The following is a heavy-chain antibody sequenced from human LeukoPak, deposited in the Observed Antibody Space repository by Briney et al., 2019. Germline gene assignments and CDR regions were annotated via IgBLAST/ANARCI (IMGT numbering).Heavy chain of an antibody. CDR3: AKGLLLWFGELSFKGIEDFDY. Sequence: PGRSLRLSCAASGFTFSSYGMHWVRQAPGKGLEWVAVISYDGSNKYYADSVKGRFTISRDNSKNTLYLQMNSLRAEDTAVYYCAKGLLLWFGELSFKGIEDFDYWGQGTLVTASS. J-gene: IGHJ4*02. V-gene: IGHV3-30*18. CDR1: GFTFSSYG. CDR2: ISYDGSNK. D-gene: IGHD3-10*01.